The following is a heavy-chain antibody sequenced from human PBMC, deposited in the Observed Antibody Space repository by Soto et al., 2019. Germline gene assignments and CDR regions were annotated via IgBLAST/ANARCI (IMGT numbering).Heavy chain of an antibody. Sequence: PSETLSLTCDVSGGSIKSDHWWAWVRQSPGKGLEWIGEIYHSGSAFSNPSLKSRVTISLDRSNNQFSLNLTSVTAADTAVYFCARAEPGLVGKGFDLWGQGTLVTVSS. D-gene: IGHD1-1*01. V-gene: IGHV4-4*02. CDR3: ARAEPGLVGKGFDL. J-gene: IGHJ4*02. CDR2: IYHSGSA. CDR1: GGSIKSDHW.